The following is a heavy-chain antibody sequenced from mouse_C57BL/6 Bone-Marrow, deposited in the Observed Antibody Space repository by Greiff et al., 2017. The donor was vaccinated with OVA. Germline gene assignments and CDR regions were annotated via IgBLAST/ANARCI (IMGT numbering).Heavy chain of an antibody. Sequence: DVMLVESGGGLVQPGGSLKLSCAASGFTFSDYGMAWVRQAPRKGPEWVAFISNLAYSIYYADTVTGRFTISRENAKNTLYLEMSSLRSEDTAMYYCARQAYGSSLYYFDYWGQGTTLTVSS. V-gene: IGHV5-15*01. CDR3: ARQAYGSSLYYFDY. CDR2: ISNLAYSI. J-gene: IGHJ2*01. CDR1: GFTFSDYG. D-gene: IGHD1-1*01.